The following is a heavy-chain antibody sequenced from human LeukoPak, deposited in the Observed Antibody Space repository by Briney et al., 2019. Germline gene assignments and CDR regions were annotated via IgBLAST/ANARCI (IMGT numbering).Heavy chain of an antibody. D-gene: IGHD3-16*01. V-gene: IGHV1-2*02. J-gene: IGHJ5*02. Sequence: ASVKVSCKASGYTFTGYYMHWVRQAPGQGLEWMGWINPNSGGTNYAQKFQGRVTMTRDTSISTAYMELSRLRSDDTAVYYCARESKITGEFDPWGQGTLVTVSS. CDR3: ARESKITGEFDP. CDR1: GYTFTGYY. CDR2: INPNSGGT.